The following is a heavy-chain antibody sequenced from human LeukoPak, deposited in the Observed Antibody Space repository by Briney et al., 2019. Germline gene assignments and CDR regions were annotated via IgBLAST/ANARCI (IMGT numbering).Heavy chain of an antibody. CDR3: ARHTSYGIVVVITSHDAFDI. D-gene: IGHD3-22*01. CDR2: IYYSGST. V-gene: IGHV4-39*01. CDR1: GGSISSSSYY. Sequence: SETLSLTCTVSGGSISSSSYYWGWIRQPPGKGLEWIGSIYYSGSTYYNPSLKSRVTISVDTSKNQISLKLSSVTDADTAVYYCARHTSYGIVVVITSHDAFDIWGQGTMVTVSS. J-gene: IGHJ3*02.